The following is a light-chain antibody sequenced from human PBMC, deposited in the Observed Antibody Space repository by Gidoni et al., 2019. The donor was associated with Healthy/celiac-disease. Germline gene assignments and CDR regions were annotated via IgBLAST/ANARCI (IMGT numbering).Light chain of an antibody. V-gene: IGKV3-20*01. CDR3: QQYGSSPPYT. J-gene: IGKJ2*01. Sequence: EIVLTQSPGTLSLSPGKRATLSCRASPTVSSTYLAWYQQKPGQAPRLLIYGASSRATGIPDRFSGSGSGTDFTLTISRLEPEDFAVYYCQQYGSSPPYTFGQGTKLEIK. CDR1: PTVSSTY. CDR2: GAS.